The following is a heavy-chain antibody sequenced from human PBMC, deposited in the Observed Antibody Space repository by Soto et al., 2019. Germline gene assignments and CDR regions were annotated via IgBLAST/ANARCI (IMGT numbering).Heavy chain of an antibody. V-gene: IGHV1-18*01. CDR2: ISAYNGNT. J-gene: IGHJ4*02. CDR3: ARGVLDWVSGGDFDY. CDR1: GYTFTSYG. D-gene: IGHD3-9*01. Sequence: ASVKVSCKASGYTFTSYGISWVRQAPGQGLEWMGWISAYNGNTNYAQKLQGRVTMTTDTSTSTAYMELRSLRSDDTALYYCARGVLDWVSGGDFDYWGQGTLVTVSS.